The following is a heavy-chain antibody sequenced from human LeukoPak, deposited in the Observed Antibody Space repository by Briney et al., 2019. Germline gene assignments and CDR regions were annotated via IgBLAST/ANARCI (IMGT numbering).Heavy chain of an antibody. Sequence: GGSLRLSCAASGFTFSSYSMNWVRQAPGKGLEWVSSIISSSTYIYYADSVRGRFTISRDNAKNSLYLQMNSLRAEDTAVYYCARGDGPLNFDYWGQGTLVTVSS. CDR1: GFTFSSYS. V-gene: IGHV3-21*01. J-gene: IGHJ4*02. CDR3: ARGDGPLNFDY. CDR2: IISSSTYI.